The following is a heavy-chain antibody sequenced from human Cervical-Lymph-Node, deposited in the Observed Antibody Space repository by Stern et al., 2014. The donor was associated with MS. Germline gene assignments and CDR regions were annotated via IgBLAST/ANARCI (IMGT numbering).Heavy chain of an antibody. CDR1: GFTVSNNY. Sequence: EVQLVQSGGGLIQPGGSLRLSCAAPGFTVSNNYMRWVRQAPGTGLEWVSLIYTDDSTYYAGSVKGRFTISRDSSKNKLFLQMNSLRAEDTAVYYCARAIFGVNTAAMAPDAFDTWGQGTMVTVSS. CDR3: ARAIFGVNTAAMAPDAFDT. V-gene: IGHV3-53*01. D-gene: IGHD3-3*01. J-gene: IGHJ3*02. CDR2: IYTDDST.